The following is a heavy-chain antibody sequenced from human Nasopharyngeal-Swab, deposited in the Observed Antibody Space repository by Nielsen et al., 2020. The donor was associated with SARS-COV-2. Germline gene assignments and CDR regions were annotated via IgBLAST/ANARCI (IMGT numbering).Heavy chain of an antibody. Sequence: ASVKVSCKASGYTFTSFGINWVRQAPGQGLEWMGWISTYNGITNYAQRFQGRVTMTTDTSTSTAYMELRSLRSDDTAVYYCARDRRSAGYDILTGYSNYYGMDVWGQGTTVTVSS. CDR1: GYTFTSFG. CDR3: ARDRRSAGYDILTGYSNYYGMDV. J-gene: IGHJ6*02. CDR2: ISTYNGIT. D-gene: IGHD3-9*01. V-gene: IGHV1-18*01.